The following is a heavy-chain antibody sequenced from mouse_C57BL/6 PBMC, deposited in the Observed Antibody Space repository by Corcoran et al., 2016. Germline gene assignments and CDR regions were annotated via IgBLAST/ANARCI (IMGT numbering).Heavy chain of an antibody. CDR1: GYTFTDYN. CDR2: INPNNGGT. CDR3: ARRGYPSWFAY. J-gene: IGHJ3*01. Sequence: VQMQQSGPELVKPGASVKIHCKASGYTFTDYNMDRGKQSHGKRLEWIGDINPNNGGTIYNQKFKGKATLTVDKSSSTAYMELRSLTSEDTAVYYCARRGYPSWFAYWGQGTLVTVSA. V-gene: IGHV1-18*01. D-gene: IGHD2-2*01.